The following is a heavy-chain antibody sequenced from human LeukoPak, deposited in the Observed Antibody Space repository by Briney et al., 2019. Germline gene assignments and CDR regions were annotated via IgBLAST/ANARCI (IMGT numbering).Heavy chain of an antibody. J-gene: IGHJ3*02. V-gene: IGHV1-2*02. D-gene: IGHD6-19*01. CDR3: ARGEIAVAGPGGAFDI. CDR2: INPNSGGT. Sequence: ASVKVSCKASGYTFTGYYMHWVRQAPGQGLEWMGWINPNSGGTNYAQKFQGRVTMTRDTSISTAYMELSRLGSDDTAVYYCARGEIAVAGPGGAFDIWGQGTMVTVSS. CDR1: GYTFTGYY.